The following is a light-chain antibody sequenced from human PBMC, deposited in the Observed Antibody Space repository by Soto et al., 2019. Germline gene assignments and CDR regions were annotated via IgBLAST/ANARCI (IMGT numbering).Light chain of an antibody. CDR1: QSVSSY. V-gene: IGKV3-11*01. J-gene: IGKJ1*01. Sequence: EIVMTQSPATLSVSPGERATLSCRASQSVSSYLAWYQQKPGQAPRLLIYDASNRATGIPARFSGRGSGTDFTLTISDVQPEDSALYYSHQRQSWPRTFGQGTKWIS. CDR2: DAS. CDR3: HQRQSWPRT.